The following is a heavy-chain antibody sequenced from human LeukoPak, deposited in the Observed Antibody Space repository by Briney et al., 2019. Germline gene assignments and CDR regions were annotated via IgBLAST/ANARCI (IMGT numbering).Heavy chain of an antibody. J-gene: IGHJ4*02. CDR1: GGSISSGDYY. V-gene: IGHV4-30-4*01. CDR3: ARDYDYGAFDY. D-gene: IGHD4-17*01. CDR2: IYYSGST. Sequence: ASQTLSLTCTVSGGSISSGDYYWSWIHQPPGKGLEWIGYIYYSGSTYYNPSLKSRVTISVDTSKNQFSLKLSSVTAADTAVYYCARDYDYGAFDYWGQGTLVTVSS.